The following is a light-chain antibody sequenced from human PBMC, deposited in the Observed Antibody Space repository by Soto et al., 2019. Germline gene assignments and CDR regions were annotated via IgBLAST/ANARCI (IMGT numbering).Light chain of an antibody. V-gene: IGKV3-20*01. J-gene: IGKJ1*01. CDR1: QSVSSNY. CDR3: QQYGSSPRT. CDR2: GAS. Sequence: DIVLTQSPGTLSLSPGERATLSCRASQSVSSNYLAWYQHKPGQAPRLVIYGASSRATGIPDRFSGSGSETDFTLTISRLEPEDFAVYYCQQYGSSPRTFGQGTKVAI.